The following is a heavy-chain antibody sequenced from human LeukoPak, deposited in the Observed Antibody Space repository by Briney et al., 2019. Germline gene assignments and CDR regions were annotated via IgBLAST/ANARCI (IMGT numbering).Heavy chain of an antibody. V-gene: IGHV4-34*01. CDR3: ARVRDTAMVKLDYYYYYYMDV. J-gene: IGHJ6*03. CDR1: GGSFSGYY. Sequence: PSETLSLTCAVYGGSFSGYYWSWIRQPPGKGLEWIGEINHSGSTNYNPSLKSRVTISVDTSKNQFSLKLSSVTAADTAVYYCARVRDTAMVKLDYYYYYYMDVWGKGTTVTISS. CDR2: INHSGST. D-gene: IGHD5-18*01.